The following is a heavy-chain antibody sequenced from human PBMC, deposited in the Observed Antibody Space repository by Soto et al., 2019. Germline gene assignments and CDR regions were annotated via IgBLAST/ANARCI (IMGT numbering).Heavy chain of an antibody. CDR2: IYPGDSDT. CDR1: GYSFTSYW. Sequence: LKISCKGSGYSFTSYWIGWVRQMPGKGLEWMGIIYPGDSDTRYSPSFQGQVTISADKSISTAYLQWSSLKASDTAMYYCATGIAARRGGYYYYGMDVWGQGTTVTVSS. V-gene: IGHV5-51*01. J-gene: IGHJ6*02. D-gene: IGHD6-6*01. CDR3: ATGIAARRGGYYYYGMDV.